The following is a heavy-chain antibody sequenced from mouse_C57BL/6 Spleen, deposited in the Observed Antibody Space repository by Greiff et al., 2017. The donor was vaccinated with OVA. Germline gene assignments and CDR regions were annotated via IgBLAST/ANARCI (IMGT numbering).Heavy chain of an antibody. Sequence: EVHLVESGGGLVKPGGSLKLSCAASGFTFSSYTMSWVRQTPEKRLEWVATISGGGGNTYYPDSVKGRFTISRDNAKNTLYLQMSSLRSEDTALYYCARPPIGFDYGSSHWYFDVWGTGTTVTVSS. CDR2: ISGGGGNT. CDR1: GFTFSSYT. CDR3: ARPPIGFDYGSSHWYFDV. V-gene: IGHV5-9*01. D-gene: IGHD1-1*01. J-gene: IGHJ1*03.